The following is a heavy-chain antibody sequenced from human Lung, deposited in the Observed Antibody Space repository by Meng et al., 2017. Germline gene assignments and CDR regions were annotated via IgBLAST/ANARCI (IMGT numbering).Heavy chain of an antibody. CDR3: ARFETVGVATGDF. V-gene: IGHV3-21*01. Sequence: EVQLVESGGGLVTPGGSLRLSCPASGFTFSNNSRNWVLQAPGKGLEWVSSISSDSRYIFYADSVKGRFTISRDNAKNSLYLQMNSLSPEDTAVFYCARFETVGVATGDFWGQGTLVTVSS. J-gene: IGHJ4*02. CDR2: ISSDSRYI. D-gene: IGHD2-15*01. CDR1: GFTFSNNS.